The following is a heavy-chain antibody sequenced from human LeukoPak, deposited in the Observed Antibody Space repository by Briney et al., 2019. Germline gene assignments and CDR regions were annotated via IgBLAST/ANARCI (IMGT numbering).Heavy chain of an antibody. V-gene: IGHV3-23*01. J-gene: IGHJ4*02. CDR3: AKDRVTYYYDSSGYSTLV. D-gene: IGHD3-22*01. CDR1: GFTFSSYA. CDR2: ISGSGGST. Sequence: PGGSLRLSCAAYGFTFSSYAMSWVRQAPGKGLEWVSAISGSGGSTYYADSVKGRFTISRDNSKNTLYLQMNSLRAEDTAVYYCAKDRVTYYYDSSGYSTLVWGQGTLVTVSS.